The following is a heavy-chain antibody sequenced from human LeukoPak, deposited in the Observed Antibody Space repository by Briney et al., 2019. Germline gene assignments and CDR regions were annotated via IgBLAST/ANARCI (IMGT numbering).Heavy chain of an antibody. CDR2: ISGSGSRK. CDR1: GFALSSYA. D-gene: IGHD6-19*01. J-gene: IGHJ4*02. CDR3: AKDSDSSGWYFDY. Sequence: PGGSLRLSSAASGFALSSYATNSVPQSPGKGLEWVSDISGSGSRKYYADSVKGQFTISRDNSKNTLYLQMNSVRAEDTAVYYCAKDSDSSGWYFDYWGQGTLVTVSS. V-gene: IGHV3-23*01.